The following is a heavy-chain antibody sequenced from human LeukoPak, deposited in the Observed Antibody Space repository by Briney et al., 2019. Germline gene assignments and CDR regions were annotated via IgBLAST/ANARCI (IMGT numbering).Heavy chain of an antibody. D-gene: IGHD2-15*01. J-gene: IGHJ6*03. CDR2: IFHSGST. V-gene: IGHV4-4*02. CDR1: SGSIFSSNW. CDR3: ARGTCSGGSCYSYYYYYMDV. Sequence: SETLSLTCAVSSGSIFSSNWWSWVRQPPGKGLEWIGQIFHSGSTSYNPSLKSRVTISVDTSKNQFSLKLSSVTAADTAVYYCARGTCSGGSCYSYYYYYMDVWGKGTTVTVSS.